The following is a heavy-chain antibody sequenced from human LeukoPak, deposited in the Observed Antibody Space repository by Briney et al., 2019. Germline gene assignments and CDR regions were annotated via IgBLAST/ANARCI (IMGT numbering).Heavy chain of an antibody. J-gene: IGHJ4*02. V-gene: IGHV3-7*01. CDR3: AREGSQSASGTYPGND. Sequence: GGSLRLSCAASGFTFSSYWMSWVRQAPGKGLEWVAKIKQDGSEKYYVDSVKGRFTISRDNAKNSMYLLMNSLRVEDTAVYFCAREGSQSASGTYPGNDWGQGTLVTVSS. CDR2: IKQDGSEK. D-gene: IGHD1-26*01. CDR1: GFTFSSYW.